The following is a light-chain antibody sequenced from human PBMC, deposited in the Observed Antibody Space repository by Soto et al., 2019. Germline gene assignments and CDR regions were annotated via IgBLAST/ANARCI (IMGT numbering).Light chain of an antibody. J-gene: IGKJ2*01. V-gene: IGKV3-15*01. CDR1: QSVSSN. Sequence: EIVMTQSPVTLSVSPGERATLSCRASQSVSSNLAWYQQKPGQAPRLLIYDASTRATGIPARFSGSGSGTEFTLTISSLQSEDFAVYYCQQYNNWPRGTFGQGTKLEIK. CDR3: QQYNNWPRGT. CDR2: DAS.